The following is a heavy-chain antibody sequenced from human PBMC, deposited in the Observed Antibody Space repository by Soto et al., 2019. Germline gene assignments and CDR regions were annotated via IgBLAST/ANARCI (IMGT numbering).Heavy chain of an antibody. CDR1: GFAFINHA. CDR2: TWSGGRGE. D-gene: IGHD3-22*01. J-gene: IGHJ4*02. CDR3: AKDDVTSSHYSLLDF. Sequence: QVQLVESGGGVVQPGTSLRLSCAASGFAFINHALHWVRQPQGKGLGWVAVTWSGGRGEYYAASVRGRFTISRDNSKTTVYLQMNSLRVEDTAVYYCAKDDVTSSHYSLLDFRGQGTLVTVSS. V-gene: IGHV3-33*06.